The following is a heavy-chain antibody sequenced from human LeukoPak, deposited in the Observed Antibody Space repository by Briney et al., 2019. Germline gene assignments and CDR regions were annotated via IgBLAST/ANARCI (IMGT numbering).Heavy chain of an antibody. J-gene: IGHJ2*01. Sequence: SETLSLTCTVSGGSISSYYWSWIRQPAGKGLEWIGRIYTSGSTNYNPSLKSRVTISVDTSKNQFSLKLSSVTAADTAVYYCARTEGYYDILTGYLPDRYFDLWGRGTLVTVSS. CDR1: GGSISSYY. V-gene: IGHV4-4*07. CDR2: IYTSGST. D-gene: IGHD3-9*01. CDR3: ARTEGYYDILTGYLPDRYFDL.